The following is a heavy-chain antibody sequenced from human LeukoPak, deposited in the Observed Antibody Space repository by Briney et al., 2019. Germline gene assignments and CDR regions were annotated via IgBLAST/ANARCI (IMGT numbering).Heavy chain of an antibody. CDR3: ASYSSSWYYFDY. J-gene: IGHJ4*02. D-gene: IGHD6-13*01. Sequence: PSETLSLPCTVSVGSVSIGRYYWRWIRKPPGKGVDWIGYIYYSGSTNYNPSLKSRVTISVDTSKNQFSLKLSSVTAADTAVYYCASYSSSWYYFDYWGQGTLVTVSS. CDR2: IYYSGST. V-gene: IGHV4-61*01. CDR1: VGSVSIGRYY.